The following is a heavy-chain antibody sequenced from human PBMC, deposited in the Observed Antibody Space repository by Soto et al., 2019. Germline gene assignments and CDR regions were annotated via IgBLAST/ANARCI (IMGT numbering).Heavy chain of an antibody. J-gene: IGHJ6*02. CDR2: IIPIFGTA. Sequence: QVQLVQSGAEVKKPGSSVKVSCKASGGTFSSYAISWVRQAPGQGLEWMGGIIPIFGTANYAQKFQGRVTITADESTRTAYMELSSLRSEDTAVYYCASPPYCNNGVCYNPYYYGMDVWGQGTTVTVSS. CDR1: GGTFSSYA. CDR3: ASPPYCNNGVCYNPYYYGMDV. V-gene: IGHV1-69*01. D-gene: IGHD2-8*01.